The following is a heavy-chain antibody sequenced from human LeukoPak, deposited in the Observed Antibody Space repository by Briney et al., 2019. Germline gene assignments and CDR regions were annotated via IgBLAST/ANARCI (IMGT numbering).Heavy chain of an antibody. J-gene: IGHJ4*02. CDR3: ARDRYDNSGYHDY. Sequence: GGSLSLSCAASGFSISSYEMNWVRQAPGKGLEWVSYISSSGSTIYYADSVKGRFTISRDNAKNSLYLQMNSLRAEDTAVYYCARDRYDNSGYHDYWGQGTLVTVSA. D-gene: IGHD3-22*01. CDR1: GFSISSYE. CDR2: ISSSGSTI. V-gene: IGHV3-48*03.